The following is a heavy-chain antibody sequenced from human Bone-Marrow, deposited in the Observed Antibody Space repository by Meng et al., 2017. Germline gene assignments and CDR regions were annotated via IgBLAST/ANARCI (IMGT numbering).Heavy chain of an antibody. Sequence: GAKVKKPWSPVKVSCKASGYTFTSYGISWVRQAPGRGLEWMGWISAYNGNTNYAQKLQGRVTMTTDTSTSTAYMELRSLRSDDTAVYYCARDISGSMLDYWGQGTLVTVSS. V-gene: IGHV1-18*01. CDR3: ARDISGSMLDY. D-gene: IGHD1-14*01. CDR1: GYTFTSYG. CDR2: ISAYNGNT. J-gene: IGHJ4*02.